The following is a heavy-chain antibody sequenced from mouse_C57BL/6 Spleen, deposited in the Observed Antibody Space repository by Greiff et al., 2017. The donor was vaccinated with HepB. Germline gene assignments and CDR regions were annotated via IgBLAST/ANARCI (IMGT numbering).Heavy chain of an antibody. J-gene: IGHJ4*01. V-gene: IGHV14-1*01. D-gene: IGHD1-1*01. Sequence: EVQLQQSGAELVRPGASVKLSCTASGFNIKDYYMHWVKQRPEQGLEWIGRIDPEDGDTEYAPKFQGKATMTADTSSNTAYLQLSSLTSEDTAVDYCTTSPYYGSSRHYAMDYWGQGTSVTVSS. CDR1: GFNIKDYY. CDR3: TTSPYYGSSRHYAMDY. CDR2: IDPEDGDT.